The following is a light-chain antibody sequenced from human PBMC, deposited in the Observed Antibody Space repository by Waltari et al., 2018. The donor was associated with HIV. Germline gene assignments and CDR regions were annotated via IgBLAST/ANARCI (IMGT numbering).Light chain of an antibody. Sequence: DIQMPQSPSTLSVSVGARVIITGRSSQNVDNWLAWYQQRPGSAPKVLIYKTSTLQTGVPSRFSGSGSGTEFSLTISSLQPDDFATYYCQQYKSFSLTFGQGTRLEIK. CDR2: KTS. J-gene: IGKJ5*01. V-gene: IGKV1-5*03. CDR3: QQYKSFSLT. CDR1: QNVDNW.